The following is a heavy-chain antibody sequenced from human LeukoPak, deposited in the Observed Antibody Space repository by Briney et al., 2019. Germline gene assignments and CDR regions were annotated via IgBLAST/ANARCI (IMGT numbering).Heavy chain of an antibody. CDR3: AKTYRDYFDY. V-gene: IGHV3-23*01. J-gene: IGHJ4*02. Sequence: GGSLRLSCAASGFSFDNFAMNWVRQAPGNGLEWVSIISASGSSIFYADSVKGRFTIARDNSKNTVSLQMKSLRAEDTAIYYCAKTYRDYFDYWGLGTLVTVSS. CDR1: GFSFDNFA. D-gene: IGHD5-18*01. CDR2: ISASGSSI.